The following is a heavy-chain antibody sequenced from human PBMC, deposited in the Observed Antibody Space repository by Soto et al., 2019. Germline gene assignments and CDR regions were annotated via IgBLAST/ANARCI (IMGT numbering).Heavy chain of an antibody. CDR2: IYHSGST. CDR1: GGSISSSNW. CDR3: ARDTPKAAAGYYYYYYGMDV. Sequence: QVQLQESGPGLVKPSGTLSLTCAVSGGSISSSNWWSWVRQPPGKGLEWIGEIYHSGSTNYNPSRKSRVTISVDKSKNQFSLKLSSVTAADTAVYYCARDTPKAAAGYYYYYYGMDVWGQGTTVTVSS. V-gene: IGHV4-4*02. D-gene: IGHD6-13*01. J-gene: IGHJ6*02.